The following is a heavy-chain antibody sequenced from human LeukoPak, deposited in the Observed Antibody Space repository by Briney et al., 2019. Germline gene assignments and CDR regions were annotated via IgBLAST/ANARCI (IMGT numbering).Heavy chain of an antibody. CDR1: GGSMSRYY. Sequence: SETLSLTCTVSGGSMSRYYWSWIRQPPGKGLEWIGYMYYSGSTKYNPSLKSRVTISVDTSKNQFSLKLSSVTAADTAVYYCARTSTGSYFDYWGQGTLVTVSS. V-gene: IGHV4-59*01. CDR2: MYYSGST. J-gene: IGHJ4*02. CDR3: ARTSTGSYFDY. D-gene: IGHD3-3*02.